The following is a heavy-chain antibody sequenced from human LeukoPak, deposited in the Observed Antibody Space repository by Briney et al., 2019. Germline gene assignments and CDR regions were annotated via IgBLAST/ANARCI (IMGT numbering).Heavy chain of an antibody. CDR2: MYYSGST. V-gene: IGHV4-39*07. CDR3: ARDDYYYYYMDV. J-gene: IGHJ6*03. CDR1: GGSISSSSCF. Sequence: TSETLSLTCTVSGGSISSSSCFWGWIRQPPGKGLEWIGSMYYSGSTYYNPSLKSRVTISVDTSKNQFSLKLSSVTAADTAVYYCARDDYYYYYMDVWGKGTTVTVSS.